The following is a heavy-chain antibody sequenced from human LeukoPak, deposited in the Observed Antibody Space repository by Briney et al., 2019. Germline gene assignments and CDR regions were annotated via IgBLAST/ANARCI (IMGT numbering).Heavy chain of an antibody. Sequence: GGSLRLSCAASGFTFSRYSMNWVRQAPGKGLEWVSSISTSSNYIYYADSVKGRFTISRDNAKNSLYLQMNSLRAEDTAVYYCARVTNYYHSLIDYWGQGTLVTVSS. CDR2: ISTSSNYI. V-gene: IGHV3-21*01. J-gene: IGHJ4*02. D-gene: IGHD3-10*01. CDR1: GFTFSRYS. CDR3: ARVTNYYHSLIDY.